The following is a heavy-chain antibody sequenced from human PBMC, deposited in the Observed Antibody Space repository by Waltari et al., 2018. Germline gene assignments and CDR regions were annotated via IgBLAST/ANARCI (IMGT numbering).Heavy chain of an antibody. CDR2: SFCSGST. CDR3: AGALVQNSYMDA. Sequence: QLQLQESGPGLVKPSETLSLTCYVSGGSISSRSYYWGWIRQPPGKGLEWIGSSFCSGSTCYHPSLKSRFTRSEATSKKPLSPPLGSVTAADSARSSCAGALVQNSYMDAWGKGTSVAMS. J-gene: IGHJ6*03. CDR1: GGSISSRSYY. V-gene: IGHV4-39*07.